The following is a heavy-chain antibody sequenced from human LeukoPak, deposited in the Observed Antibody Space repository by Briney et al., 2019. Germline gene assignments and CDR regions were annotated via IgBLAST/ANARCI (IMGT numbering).Heavy chain of an antibody. J-gene: IGHJ4*02. V-gene: IGHV3-7*01. CDR3: ARDEGYCSSTSCYFYYFDY. Sequence: GGSLRLSCGASGFSFSSYWMSWVRQAPGKGLEWVANIKQDGSKEYYVDSVKGRFTISRDNAKNSLSLQMNSLRAEDTAVYYCARDEGYCSSTSCYFYYFDYWGQGTPVTVSS. CDR1: GFSFSSYW. D-gene: IGHD2-2*01. CDR2: IKQDGSKE.